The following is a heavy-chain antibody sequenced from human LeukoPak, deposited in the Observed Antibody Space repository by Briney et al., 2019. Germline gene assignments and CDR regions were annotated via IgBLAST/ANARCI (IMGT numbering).Heavy chain of an antibody. Sequence: GGSLRLSCATSGFTFSNFGMNWVRQAPGKGLQWVAFISYDGKDKYYSDSVKGRITISRDNSKSTLYVQMDSLRTEDTAVYYCAKARGSGFQRGDAFDMWGQGTRVTVSS. CDR3: AKARGSGFQRGDAFDM. CDR2: ISYDGKDK. V-gene: IGHV3-30*02. D-gene: IGHD6-19*01. CDR1: GFTFSNFG. J-gene: IGHJ3*02.